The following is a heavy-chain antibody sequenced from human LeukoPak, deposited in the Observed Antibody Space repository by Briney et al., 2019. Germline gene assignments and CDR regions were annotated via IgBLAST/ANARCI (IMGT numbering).Heavy chain of an antibody. D-gene: IGHD6-19*01. J-gene: IGHJ6*02. CDR2: ISWNSNNI. CDR3: ARGNRDSSGFYYYYGMDV. CDR1: GFTFDDYA. Sequence: GGSLRLSCAASGFTFDDYAMFWVRQAPGMGLEWVSGISWNSNNIGYAASVQGRFTISRDNAKNSLSLQMNSLRAEDTAFYYCARGNRDSSGFYYYYGMDVWGQGTTVTVSS. V-gene: IGHV3-9*01.